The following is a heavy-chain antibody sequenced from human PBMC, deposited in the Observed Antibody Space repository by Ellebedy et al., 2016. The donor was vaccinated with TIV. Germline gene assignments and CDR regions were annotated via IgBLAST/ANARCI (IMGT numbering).Heavy chain of an antibody. D-gene: IGHD1-26*01. J-gene: IGHJ4*02. V-gene: IGHV3-33*01. CDR1: GFTFSSYG. Sequence: GESLKISCVASGFTFSSYGMNWVRQAPGKGLEWVAVIWYDGSNKYYADSVKGQFTISRDNSKNTLYLQMNSLRAEDTAVYYCARRGGGGAVGATFCDYWGQGTLVTVSS. CDR2: IWYDGSNK. CDR3: ARRGGGGAVGATFCDY.